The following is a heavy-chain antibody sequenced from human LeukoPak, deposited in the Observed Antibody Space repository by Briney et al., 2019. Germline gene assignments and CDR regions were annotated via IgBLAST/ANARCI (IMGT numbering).Heavy chain of an antibody. CDR2: IYYSGST. Sequence: SQTLSLTCNVSGDSIRRGDYYWTWIRQSPGMALEWIGYIYYSGSTQYNPSLESRISISKDTSKNQFSLELTSVTAANTAVYYCARGSGYFYCLDAWGQGATVTVSS. J-gene: IGHJ6*02. CDR1: GDSIRRGDYY. CDR3: ARGSGYFYCLDA. D-gene: IGHD3-3*01. V-gene: IGHV4-30-4*01.